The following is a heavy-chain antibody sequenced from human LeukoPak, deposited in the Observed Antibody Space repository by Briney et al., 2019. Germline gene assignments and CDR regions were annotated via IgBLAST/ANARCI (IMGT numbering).Heavy chain of an antibody. Sequence: GGSLRLSCAASGFTFSSYAMSWVRQAPGKGLEWGSAISGSGCSTHYADSVKGRLNISRDNSKNTMYLQMNSLRAEDTAVYYCAWDSSGYYLSAYRYWGQGTLVTVSS. CDR3: AWDSSGYYLSAYRY. CDR2: ISGSGCST. V-gene: IGHV3-23*01. CDR1: GFTFSSYA. J-gene: IGHJ4*02. D-gene: IGHD3-22*01.